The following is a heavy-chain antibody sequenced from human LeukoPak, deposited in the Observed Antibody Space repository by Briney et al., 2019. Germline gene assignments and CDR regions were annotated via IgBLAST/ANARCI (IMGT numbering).Heavy chain of an antibody. J-gene: IGHJ4*02. Sequence: GGSLRLSGAASGFTFSIYAMSWVGQAPGQGLEWFSVISAGGTGTHYADSVKGRFAISRDNSKNTLYLQMNSLRAEDTAVYYCAKAVTSAYRDFDYWGQGTLVTVSS. V-gene: IGHV3-23*01. CDR3: AKAVTSAYRDFDY. CDR2: ISAGGTGT. D-gene: IGHD3-22*01. CDR1: GFTFSIYA.